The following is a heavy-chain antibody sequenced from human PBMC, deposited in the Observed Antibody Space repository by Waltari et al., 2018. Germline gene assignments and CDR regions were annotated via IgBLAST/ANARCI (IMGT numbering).Heavy chain of an antibody. Sequence: EVQLVQSGAEVKKPGATVKISCKASGYPFTDYYMHWVQQAPGKGLEWMGRVDPEDGGTKEAEKFQGRVTITADTSTDTAYMELSSLRAEDTAVYYCATDSAMPSGWGQGTLVTVSS. J-gene: IGHJ4*02. CDR3: ATDSAMPSG. CDR1: GYPFTDYY. D-gene: IGHD2-2*01. CDR2: VDPEDGGT. V-gene: IGHV1-69-2*01.